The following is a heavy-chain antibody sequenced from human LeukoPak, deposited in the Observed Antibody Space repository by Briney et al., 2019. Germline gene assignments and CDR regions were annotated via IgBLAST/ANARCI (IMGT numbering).Heavy chain of an antibody. CDR3: AKDRGTMVRGYYFDY. Sequence: GGSLRHSCAASGFTFSSYAMSWVRQAPGKGLEWVSAISGSGGSTYYADSVKGRFTISRDNSKNTLYLQMNSLRAEDTAVYYCAKDRGTMVRGYYFDYWGQGTLVTVSS. V-gene: IGHV3-23*01. CDR1: GFTFSSYA. J-gene: IGHJ4*02. CDR2: ISGSGGST. D-gene: IGHD3-10*01.